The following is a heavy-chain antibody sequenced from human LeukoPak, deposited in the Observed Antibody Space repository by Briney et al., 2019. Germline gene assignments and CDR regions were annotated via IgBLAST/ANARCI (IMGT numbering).Heavy chain of an antibody. V-gene: IGHV4-61*02. CDR2: IYTSGST. D-gene: IGHD3-22*01. J-gene: IGHJ1*01. CDR3: ARGDSDSSAYSRGYFQH. Sequence: SQTLSLTCTVSGGSISSRNHYWSWIRRPAGKGLEWIGRIYTSGSTNYNPSLKSRVTISVDTSKNQFSLKLSSVTAADTAVYYCARGDSDSSAYSRGYFQHWGQGTLVIVSS. CDR1: GGSISSRNHY.